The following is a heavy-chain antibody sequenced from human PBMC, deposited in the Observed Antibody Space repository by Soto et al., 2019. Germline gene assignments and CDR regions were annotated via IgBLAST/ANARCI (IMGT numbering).Heavy chain of an antibody. CDR1: GGSIRSGDYS. D-gene: IGHD2-21*01. J-gene: IGHJ4*02. Sequence: QVQLQESGPGLVKPSQTLSLICTVSGGSIRSGDYSWSWIRQPPGKGLEWIGYISYSGSTYYNPSLNKRVTMSVDTSKNQFSLSLSSVTAADTAVYFCARGGVVIATYYFDYWGQGAQVTVSS. CDR2: ISYSGST. V-gene: IGHV4-30-4*01. CDR3: ARGGVVIATYYFDY.